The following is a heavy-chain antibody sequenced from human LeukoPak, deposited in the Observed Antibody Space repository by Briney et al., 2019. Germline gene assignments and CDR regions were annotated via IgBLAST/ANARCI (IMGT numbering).Heavy chain of an antibody. CDR1: GFTFSSYT. Sequence: QPGGSLRLSCAASGFTFSSYTMHWVRQAPVKGLEYVAAISSDGGRTFYANSVKGRFTISRDNSKNTLYLQMGSLRAEDMGLYYCVVEYFDYWGQGTLVTVSS. CDR2: ISSDGGRT. J-gene: IGHJ4*02. D-gene: IGHD1-26*01. V-gene: IGHV3-64*01. CDR3: VVEYFDY.